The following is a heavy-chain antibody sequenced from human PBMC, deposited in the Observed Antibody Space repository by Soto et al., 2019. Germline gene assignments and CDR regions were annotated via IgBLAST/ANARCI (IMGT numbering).Heavy chain of an antibody. J-gene: IGHJ4*02. CDR3: AKDRDSSGYYWFPREIDY. D-gene: IGHD3-22*01. V-gene: IGHV3-23*01. Sequence: GGSLRLSCAASGFTFSSYAMSWVRQAPGKGLEWVSAISGSGGSTYYADPVKGRFTISRDNSKNTLYLQMNSLRAEDTAVYYCAKDRDSSGYYWFPREIDYWGQGTLVTVSS. CDR2: ISGSGGST. CDR1: GFTFSSYA.